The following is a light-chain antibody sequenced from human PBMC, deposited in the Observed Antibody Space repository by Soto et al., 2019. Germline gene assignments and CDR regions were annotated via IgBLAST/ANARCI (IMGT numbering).Light chain of an antibody. CDR1: SSDVGANNY. Sequence: QSALTQPPSASGSPGQSVTISCTGTSSDVGANNYVSWYQQHPGKAPKLMIYEVTKRPSGVPDRFSGSKSGNTASLTVSGLQAEDEADYYCSSYAGANRVFGTGTKLTVI. CDR3: SSYAGANRV. CDR2: EVT. V-gene: IGLV2-8*01. J-gene: IGLJ1*01.